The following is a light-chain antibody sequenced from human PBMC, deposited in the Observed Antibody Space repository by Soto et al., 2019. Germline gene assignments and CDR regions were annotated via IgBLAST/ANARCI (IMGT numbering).Light chain of an antibody. V-gene: IGKV3-15*01. Sequence: IVMTQSPGTLSVSPGERVTLSCRASQSVSSHLAWYQQQPGQAPRLLMYAASTRANGVPPRFSGSGSGTEFTLTITSLQSEDFALYYCQQYNDLVTFGGGTKVEIK. J-gene: IGKJ4*01. CDR2: AAS. CDR1: QSVSSH. CDR3: QQYNDLVT.